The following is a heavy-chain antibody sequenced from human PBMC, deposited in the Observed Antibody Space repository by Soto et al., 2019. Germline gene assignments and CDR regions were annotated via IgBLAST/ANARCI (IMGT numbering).Heavy chain of an antibody. Sequence: QVQLVQSGAEVKKPGSSVKVSCKASGGTLSRSAISWVRQAPGQGLEWMGGIIPIFGPAIYAQKFRGRVSIIADESTRPAYMEMSSLRSEDTSVYYCVTGSSWTKVESWGQGTLVTVSS. CDR1: GGTLSRSA. V-gene: IGHV1-69*01. D-gene: IGHD6-13*01. J-gene: IGHJ4*02. CDR2: IIPIFGPA. CDR3: VTGSSWTKVES.